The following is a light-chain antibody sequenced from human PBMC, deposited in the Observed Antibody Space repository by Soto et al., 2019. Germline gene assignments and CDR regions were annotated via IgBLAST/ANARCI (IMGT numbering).Light chain of an antibody. CDR1: QSFSSN. CDR3: QQRSDWPS. CDR2: GAS. Sequence: EIVMTQSPATLSVSPGERATLSCRASQSFSSNLAWYQQKPGQAPRLIIYGASTRATGVPARFSGSGSGTDFTLTISSLEPEDFAVYYCQQRSDWPSFGQGTRLEI. J-gene: IGKJ5*01. V-gene: IGKV3-11*01.